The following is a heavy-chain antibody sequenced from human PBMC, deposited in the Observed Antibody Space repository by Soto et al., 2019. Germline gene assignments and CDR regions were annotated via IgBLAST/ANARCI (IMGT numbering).Heavy chain of an antibody. V-gene: IGHV3-21*01. D-gene: IGHD6-19*01. J-gene: IGHJ5*02. Sequence: EVQLVESGGGLVKPGGSLRLSCAASGFTFSSYSMNWVRQAPGKGLEWVSSISSSSSYIYYADSVKGRFTISRDNAKNSLYRKMNSLRVEDTAVYYCARDIAVASKNWFDPWGQGTLVTVSS. CDR2: ISSSSSYI. CDR3: ARDIAVASKNWFDP. CDR1: GFTFSSYS.